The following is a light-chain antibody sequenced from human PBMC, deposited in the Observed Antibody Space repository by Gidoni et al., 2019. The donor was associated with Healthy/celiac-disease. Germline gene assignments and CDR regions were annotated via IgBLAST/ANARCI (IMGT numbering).Light chain of an antibody. CDR3: QQRGNWHPGVT. CDR1: QNVSSY. J-gene: IGKJ3*01. V-gene: IGKV3D-11*02. Sequence: EIVLTQSPGTLSLSPGERAPLSCRASQNVSSYLAWYQQKPGQAPRLLIYDASNRATGIPARFSGSGPGTDFSLTISSLEAEDVAVYYCQQRGNWHPGVTFGPGTKVDI. CDR2: DAS.